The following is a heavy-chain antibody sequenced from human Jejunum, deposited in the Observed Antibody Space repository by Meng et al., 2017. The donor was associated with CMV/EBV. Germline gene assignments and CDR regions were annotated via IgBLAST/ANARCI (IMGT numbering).Heavy chain of an antibody. CDR3: ARGGLEPVDY. CDR2: INTDGTTT. D-gene: IGHD1-14*01. CDR1: GFNFSNYW. J-gene: IGHJ4*02. Sequence: LGCAASGFNFSNYWMRWVRQAPGKGLVWVSRINTDGTTTNYADSVKGRFTISRDNAKNILYLQMNSLRGEDTAVYYCARGGLEPVDYWGQGTLVTVSS. V-gene: IGHV3-74*01.